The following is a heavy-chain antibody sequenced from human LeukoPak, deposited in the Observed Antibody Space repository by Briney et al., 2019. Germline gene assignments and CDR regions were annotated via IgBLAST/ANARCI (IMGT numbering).Heavy chain of an antibody. J-gene: IGHJ4*02. Sequence: GGSLRLSCAASGFTFSSYGMHWVRQAPGKGLEWVAVISYDGSNKYYADSVKGRFTISRDNSKNTLYLQMNSLRAEDTAVYYCAKDSAPYCSGGSCYGRLRDPDYYFDYWGQGTLVTVSS. V-gene: IGHV3-30*18. D-gene: IGHD2-15*01. CDR1: GFTFSSYG. CDR2: ISYDGSNK. CDR3: AKDSAPYCSGGSCYGRLRDPDYYFDY.